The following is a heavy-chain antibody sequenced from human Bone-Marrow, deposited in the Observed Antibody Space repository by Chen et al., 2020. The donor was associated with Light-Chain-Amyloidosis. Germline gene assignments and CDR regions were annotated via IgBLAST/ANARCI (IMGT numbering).Heavy chain of an antibody. J-gene: IGHJ4*02. CDR3: ARVTFWSGYPFDY. D-gene: IGHD3-3*01. Sequence: QVQLQESGPGLVKPSETLSLTCIVSGYSINSGYYWGWIRQPPGKGLEWIGTIYHSGSTYYNPSLKRRVTISVDTSKNQFSLKLSSVTAADTAMYYCARVTFWSGYPFDYWGQGTLVTVSS. CDR2: IYHSGST. V-gene: IGHV4-38-2*02. CDR1: GYSINSGYY.